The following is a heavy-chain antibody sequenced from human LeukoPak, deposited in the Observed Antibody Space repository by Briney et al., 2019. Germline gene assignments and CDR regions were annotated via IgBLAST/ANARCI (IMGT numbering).Heavy chain of an antibody. J-gene: IGHJ6*03. Sequence: GGSLRLSCAASGFTFSSYAMRWVRQAPGKGLQWVSTISGSAGSAYYADSVRGRFTISRDNSKNTLSLPMNSLRAEDTAIYYCAKAFGNSDDYYYYMDVWGKGTTVTVSS. D-gene: IGHD4-23*01. CDR2: ISGSAGSA. CDR1: GFTFSSYA. V-gene: IGHV3-23*01. CDR3: AKAFGNSDDYYYYMDV.